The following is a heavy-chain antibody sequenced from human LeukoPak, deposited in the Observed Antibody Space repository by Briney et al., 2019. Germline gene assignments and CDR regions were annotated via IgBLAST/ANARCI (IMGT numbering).Heavy chain of an antibody. CDR1: GGSFSNYY. D-gene: IGHD3-9*01. CDR3: ARAGYYDILTGYYIMAFDI. J-gene: IGHJ3*02. CDR2: IYTSGST. Sequence: TETLSLTCSVSGGSFSNYYWNWIRQPAGKGLEWIGRIYTSGSTNYNPSLKSRVTISVDTSKNQFSLKLSSVTAADTAVYYCARAGYYDILTGYYIMAFDIWGQGTMVTVSS. V-gene: IGHV4-4*07.